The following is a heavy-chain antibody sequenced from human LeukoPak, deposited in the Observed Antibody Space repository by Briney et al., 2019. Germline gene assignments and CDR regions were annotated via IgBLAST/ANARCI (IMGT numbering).Heavy chain of an antibody. CDR1: GYTFTSYD. CDR3: ARASQYYYGMDV. J-gene: IGHJ6*02. CDR2: MNPNSGNT. V-gene: IGHV1-8*01. Sequence: ASVKVSCKASGYTFTSYDINWVRQATGQGLEWMGWMNPNSGNTGYAQKFQGRVTMTRNTSISTAYMELSSLRSEDTAVYYCARASQYYYGMDVWGQGTTVTVSS.